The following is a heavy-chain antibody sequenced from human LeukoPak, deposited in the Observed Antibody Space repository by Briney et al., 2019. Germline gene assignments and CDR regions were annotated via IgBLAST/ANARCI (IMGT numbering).Heavy chain of an antibody. D-gene: IGHD6-13*01. CDR2: INGDGTST. Sequence: QPGGSLRLSCAGSNFIFSNYWMHGVRQAPGEGLVWVSRINGDGTSTTYADSVKGRFTISRDNAKNTLYLQMNSLRAEDTAVYYCARGNSSYPTYYFDYWGQGTLVTVSS. V-gene: IGHV3-74*01. J-gene: IGHJ4*02. CDR1: NFIFSNYW. CDR3: ARGNSSYPTYYFDY.